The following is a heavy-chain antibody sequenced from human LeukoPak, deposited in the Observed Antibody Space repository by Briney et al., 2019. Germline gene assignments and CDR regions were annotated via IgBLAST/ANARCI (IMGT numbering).Heavy chain of an antibody. V-gene: IGHV4-39*01. CDR1: GGSISSSSYY. CDR3: ARRKSHNVVVPAAPFDF. D-gene: IGHD2-2*01. J-gene: IGHJ4*02. CDR2: IYYSGST. Sequence: SETLSLTCTVSGGSISSSSYYWGWIRQPPGKGLEWIGSIYYSGSTYYNPPLKSRVTIYVATSKNQFSLKLSSVNAADTAVYYCARRKSHNVVVPAAPFDFGGQGTLVTVSS.